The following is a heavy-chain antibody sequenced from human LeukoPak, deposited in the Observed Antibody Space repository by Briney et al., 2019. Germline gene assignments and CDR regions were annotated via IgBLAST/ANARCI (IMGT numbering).Heavy chain of an antibody. CDR2: IDWDDDK. Sequence: TLRLSCAASGFTFSSYGMSWVRQPPGKALEWLARIDWDDDKYYSTSLKTRLTISKDTSKNQVVLTMTNMDPVDTATYYCARIEVTTVTRGAFDIWGQGTMVTVSS. CDR3: ARIEVTTVTRGAFDI. CDR1: GFTFSSYGM. V-gene: IGHV2-70*11. D-gene: IGHD4-17*01. J-gene: IGHJ3*02.